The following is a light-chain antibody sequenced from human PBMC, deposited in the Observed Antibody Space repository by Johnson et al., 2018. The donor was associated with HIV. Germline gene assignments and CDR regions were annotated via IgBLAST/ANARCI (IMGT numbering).Light chain of an antibody. Sequence: QSVLTQPPSVSAAPGQKVTISCSGSSSNIGNNYVSWYQQLPGTAPKLLIYDNNKRPSGIPDRFSGSKSGPSATLGITRLQTGDEADYYCGTWDSSLSARVFGTGTKVTVL. V-gene: IGLV1-51*01. CDR3: GTWDSSLSARV. CDR2: DNN. CDR1: SSNIGNNY. J-gene: IGLJ1*01.